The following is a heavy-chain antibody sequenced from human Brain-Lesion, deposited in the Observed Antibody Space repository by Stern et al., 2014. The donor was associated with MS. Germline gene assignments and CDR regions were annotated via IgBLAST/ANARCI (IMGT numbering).Heavy chain of an antibody. J-gene: IGHJ4*02. CDR1: GGSISSSTYY. CDR2: IYYSGFT. D-gene: IGHD1-26*01. CDR3: ARHDSVPRPSQLYSARDRGPGYFDY. V-gene: IGHV4-39*01. Sequence: MQLVESGPGLVKPSETLSLTCTVSGGSISSSTYYWAWIRQPPGKGLEWFGNIYYSGFTYYNPSLKSRVTISVDMSKNQFSLKLSSVTAADTAIYYCARHDSVPRPSQLYSARDRGPGYFDYWGQGTLVTVSS.